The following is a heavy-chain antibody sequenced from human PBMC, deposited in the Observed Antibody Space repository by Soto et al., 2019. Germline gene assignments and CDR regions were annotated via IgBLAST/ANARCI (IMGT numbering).Heavy chain of an antibody. CDR1: GFTFGDYA. CDR3: TQMTYYYGSGSYRPPYYYYMDV. CDR2: IRSKAYGGTT. D-gene: IGHD3-10*01. V-gene: IGHV3-49*03. Sequence: GGSLRLSCTASGFTFGDYAMSWFRQAPGKGLEWVGFIRSKAYGGTTEYAASVKGRFTISRDDSKSIAYLQMNSLKTEDTAVYYCTQMTYYYGSGSYRPPYYYYMDVWGKGTTVTVS. J-gene: IGHJ6*03.